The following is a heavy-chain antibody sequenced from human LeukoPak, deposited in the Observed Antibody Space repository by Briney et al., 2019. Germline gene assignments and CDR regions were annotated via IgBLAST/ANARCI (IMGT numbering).Heavy chain of an antibody. J-gene: IGHJ4*02. Sequence: GGSLRLSCAASGFTFSSYAMSWVRQAPGKGLEWVSAISGSGGSAYYADSVKGRFTISRDNSKNTLYLQMNSLRAEDTAIYYCAKYYDFWSGYYRAGFDYWGQGTLATVSS. CDR2: ISGSGGSA. V-gene: IGHV3-23*01. CDR1: GFTFSSYA. D-gene: IGHD3-3*01. CDR3: AKYYDFWSGYYRAGFDY.